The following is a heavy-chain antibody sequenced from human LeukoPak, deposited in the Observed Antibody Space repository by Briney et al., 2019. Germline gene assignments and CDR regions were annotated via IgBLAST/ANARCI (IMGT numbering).Heavy chain of an antibody. Sequence: SETLSLTCTVSGGSISSYYWSWIRQPPGKGLEWIGYIYYSGSTNYNPSLKSRVTISVDTSKNQFSLKLSSVTAADTAVYYCARVGYDILTATRPGWFDPWGQGTLVTVSS. J-gene: IGHJ5*02. V-gene: IGHV4-59*01. CDR1: GGSISSYY. D-gene: IGHD3-9*01. CDR3: ARVGYDILTATRPGWFDP. CDR2: IYYSGST.